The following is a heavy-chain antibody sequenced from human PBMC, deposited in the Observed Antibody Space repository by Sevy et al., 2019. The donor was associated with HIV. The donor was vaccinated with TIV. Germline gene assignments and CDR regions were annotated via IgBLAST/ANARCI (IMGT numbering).Heavy chain of an antibody. J-gene: IGHJ4*02. D-gene: IGHD2-21*01. CDR1: GFTFSSYG. CDR2: IWYDGSNK. CDR3: ARGRVLISYNFDY. Sequence: GGSLRLSCAASGFTFSSYGMHWVRQAPGKGLEWVAVIWYDGSNKYYADSVKGRFTISRDNSKNTLYLQMNSLRGEDTAVYYCARGRVLISYNFDYWGQGTLVTFSS. V-gene: IGHV3-33*01.